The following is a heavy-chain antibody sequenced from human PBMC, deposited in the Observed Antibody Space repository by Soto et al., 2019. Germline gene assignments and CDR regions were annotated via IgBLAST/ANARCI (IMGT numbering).Heavy chain of an antibody. CDR1: GFTFSSYA. D-gene: IGHD5-18*01. V-gene: IGHV3-30-3*01. CDR3: ARDWIRPVLWFDP. J-gene: IGHJ5*02. Sequence: QVQLVESGGGVVQPGRSLRLSCAASGFTFSSYAMHWVRQAPGKGLEWVAVISYDGSNKYYADSVKGRFTISRDNSKNTRYLQMNGLRAEDTAVYYCARDWIRPVLWFDPWGQGTLVTVSS. CDR2: ISYDGSNK.